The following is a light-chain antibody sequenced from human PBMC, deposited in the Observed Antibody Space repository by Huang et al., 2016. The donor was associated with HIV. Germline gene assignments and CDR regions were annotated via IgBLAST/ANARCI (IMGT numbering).Light chain of an antibody. CDR2: GSS. CDR1: RSVSTN. J-gene: IGKJ4*01. CDR3: QQYTNWRLS. Sequence: EIVMTQFPATLSVSPGERVTLSCRANRSVSTNLAWYQQRHGQAPRLLIYGSSTRAPGIPARFSVSGSGTDFSLTISSLQSEDFAVYYCQQYTNWRLSFGGGTRVDI. V-gene: IGKV3-15*01.